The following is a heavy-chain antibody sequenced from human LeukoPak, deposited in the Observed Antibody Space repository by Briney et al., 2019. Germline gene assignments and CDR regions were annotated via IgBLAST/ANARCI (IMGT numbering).Heavy chain of an antibody. CDR1: GYTFTSYG. V-gene: IGHV1-18*01. CDR2: ISAYNGNT. Sequence: GASVKVSCKASGYTFTSYGISWVRQAPGQGLEWMGWISAYNGNTNYAQKLQGRVTMTTDTSTSTAYMELRSLRSDDTAVYYCARDLLCGGDRKFSSIDYWGQGTLVTVSS. D-gene: IGHD2-21*02. CDR3: ARDLLCGGDRKFSSIDY. J-gene: IGHJ4*02.